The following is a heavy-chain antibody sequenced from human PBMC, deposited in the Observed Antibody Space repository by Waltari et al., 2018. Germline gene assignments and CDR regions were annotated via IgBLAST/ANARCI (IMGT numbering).Heavy chain of an antibody. J-gene: IGHJ6*02. V-gene: IGHV4-4*07. CDR1: GGSLSSYH. D-gene: IGHD6-19*01. CDR3: ARGRGIQAVAGKADYYYYGMDV. CDR2: IYTSGST. Sequence: QVQLQESGPGLVKPSETLSLTCTVSGGSLSSYHSTWIRQPAGKGHEWIGRIYTSGSTNYNPSLKSRVTMSVDTSKNQFSLKLSSVTAADTAVYYCARGRGIQAVAGKADYYYYGMDVWGQGTTVTVSS.